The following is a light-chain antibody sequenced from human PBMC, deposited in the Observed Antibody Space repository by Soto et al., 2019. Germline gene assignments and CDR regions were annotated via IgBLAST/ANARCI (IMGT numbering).Light chain of an antibody. J-gene: IGKJ1*01. CDR3: QEYGSSSWT. CDR2: GAS. V-gene: IGKV3-20*01. Sequence: EIVLTQSPGTLSLSPGERATLSCRASQSVSSSYLAWYQQKPGQAPRLLIDGASSRATGIPARFSGSGSETDFTLTISGLEPEDFAVYYCQEYGSSSWTFGQGTKVEIQ. CDR1: QSVSSSY.